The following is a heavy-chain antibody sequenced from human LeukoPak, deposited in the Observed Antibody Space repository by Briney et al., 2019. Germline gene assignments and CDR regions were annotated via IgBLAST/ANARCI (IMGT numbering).Heavy chain of an antibody. V-gene: IGHV4-61*01. CDR2: IYYSGST. CDR3: ARVGRGTDYYDSSGYYLFDP. Sequence: SETLSLTCTVSGGSISSGSYYWSWIRQPPGKGLEWIGYIYYSGSTNYNPSLKSRVTISVDTSKNQFSLKLSSVTAADTAVYYCARVGRGTDYYDSSGYYLFDPWGQGTLVTVSS. CDR1: GGSISSGSYY. J-gene: IGHJ5*02. D-gene: IGHD3-22*01.